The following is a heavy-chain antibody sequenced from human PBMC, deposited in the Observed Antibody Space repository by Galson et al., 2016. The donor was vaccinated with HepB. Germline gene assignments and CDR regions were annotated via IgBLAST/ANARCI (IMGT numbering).Heavy chain of an antibody. V-gene: IGHV3-23*01. D-gene: IGHD1-26*01. Sequence: SLRLSCAASGFTFSNYAMSWVRQAPGKGLEWVSSISGSGGSTYYADSVKGRFTISRDNSKNTLFLQMNSLRAEDTAVYYCAKEPAPVGSYGVYYYYGMDVWGQGTTVTVSS. CDR1: GFTFSNYA. CDR2: ISGSGGST. CDR3: AKEPAPVGSYGVYYYYGMDV. J-gene: IGHJ6*02.